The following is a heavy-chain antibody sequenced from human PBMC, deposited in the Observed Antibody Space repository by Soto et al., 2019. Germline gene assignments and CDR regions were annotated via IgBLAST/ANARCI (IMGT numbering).Heavy chain of an antibody. J-gene: IGHJ4*02. CDR3: ARSYYYDSSGYYPGRYYFDY. CDR2: IYPGDSDT. CDR1: GYSFTSYW. V-gene: IGHV5-51*01. D-gene: IGHD3-22*01. Sequence: GESLKISCKGSGYSFTSYWIGWVRQMPGKGLEWMEIIYPGDSDTRYSPSFQGQVTISADKSIRTAYLQWSSLKASDTAMYYCARSYYYDSSGYYPGRYYFDYWGQGTLVTVSS.